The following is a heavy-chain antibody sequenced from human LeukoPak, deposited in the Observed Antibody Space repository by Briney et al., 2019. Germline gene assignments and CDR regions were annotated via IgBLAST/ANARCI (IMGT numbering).Heavy chain of an antibody. CDR3: ARGQKKRYYDFWSGYSPPGHY. V-gene: IGHV3-7*01. D-gene: IGHD3-3*01. CDR1: GFTFSSYW. J-gene: IGHJ4*02. Sequence: QTGRSLRLSCAASGFTFSSYWMSWVRQAPGKGLEWVANIKQDGSEKYYVDSVKGRFTISRDNAKNSLYLQMNSLRAEDTAVYYCARGQKKRYYDFWSGYSPPGHYWGQGTLVTVSS. CDR2: IKQDGSEK.